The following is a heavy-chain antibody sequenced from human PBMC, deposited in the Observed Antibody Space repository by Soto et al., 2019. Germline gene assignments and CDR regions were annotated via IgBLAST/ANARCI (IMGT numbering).Heavy chain of an antibody. J-gene: IGHJ4*02. CDR1: GFTFSSYG. D-gene: IGHD3-3*01. Sequence: GGSLRLSCAASGFTFSSYGMHWVRQAPGKGLEWVAVISYDGSNKYYADSVKGRFTISRDNSKNTLYLQMNSLRAEDTAVYYCAKDTIFGVVIIPLFDYWGQGTLVTVSS. V-gene: IGHV3-30*18. CDR2: ISYDGSNK. CDR3: AKDTIFGVVIIPLFDY.